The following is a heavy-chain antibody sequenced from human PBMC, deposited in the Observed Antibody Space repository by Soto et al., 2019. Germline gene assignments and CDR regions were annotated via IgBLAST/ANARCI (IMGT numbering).Heavy chain of an antibody. CDR3: ARNRYDILTGYPYYFDY. CDR2: IIPIFGTA. V-gene: IGHV1-69*06. J-gene: IGHJ4*02. D-gene: IGHD3-9*01. Sequence: ASVKVSCKASGGTFSSYAISWVRQAPGQGLEWMGGIIPIFGTANYAQKFQGRVTITADKSTSTAYMELSSLRSEDTAVYYCARNRYDILTGYPYYFDYWGQGTLVTI. CDR1: GGTFSSYA.